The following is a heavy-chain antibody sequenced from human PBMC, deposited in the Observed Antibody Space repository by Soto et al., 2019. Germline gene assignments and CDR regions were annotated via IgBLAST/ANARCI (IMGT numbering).Heavy chain of an antibody. D-gene: IGHD6-25*01. J-gene: IGHJ4*02. V-gene: IGHV1-18*04. CDR2: ISANSGNT. Sequence: QVQLVQSGPEVKKPGASVKVSCTASGYSFTSYAVSWVRQAPGQGLEWMGWISANSGNTDYAQKFRGRVTMTTETSTSTAYMDLRSLRSDDTAVYYCVRDPQRDDYWGQGTLVTVSS. CDR3: VRDPQRDDY. CDR1: GYSFTSYA.